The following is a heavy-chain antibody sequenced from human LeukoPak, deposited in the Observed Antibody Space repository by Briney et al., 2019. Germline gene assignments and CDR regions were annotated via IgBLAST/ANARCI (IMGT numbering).Heavy chain of an antibody. D-gene: IGHD3-22*01. Sequence: GGSLRLSCAASGFTFSSYAMSWVRQAPGKGLEWDSSITSSGAATYYADSVKGRFTISRDNSDNTLYLQMNSLRAEDTAVYYCAKDRPNYFGSNGHYYKLNGDCWGQGTLVTVSS. J-gene: IGHJ4*02. CDR1: GFTFSSYA. CDR3: AKDRPNYFGSNGHYYKLNGDC. CDR2: ITSSGAAT. V-gene: IGHV3-23*01.